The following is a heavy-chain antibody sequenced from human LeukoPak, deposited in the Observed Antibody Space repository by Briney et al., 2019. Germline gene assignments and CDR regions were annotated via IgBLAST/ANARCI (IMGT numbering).Heavy chain of an antibody. Sequence: GASVKVSCKASGYTFTSYGISWVRQAPGQGLESMGIINPSGGSTSYAQKFQGRVTMTRDTSTSTVYMELSSLRSEDTAVYYCARGIDFPPAWAPVDYWGQGTLVTVSS. V-gene: IGHV1-46*01. J-gene: IGHJ4*02. CDR2: INPSGGST. CDR1: GYTFTSYG. D-gene: IGHD3/OR15-3a*01. CDR3: ARGIDFPPAWAPVDY.